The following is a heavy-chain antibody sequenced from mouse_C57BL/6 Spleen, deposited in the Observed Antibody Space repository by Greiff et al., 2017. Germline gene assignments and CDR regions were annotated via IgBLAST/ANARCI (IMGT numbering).Heavy chain of an antibody. J-gene: IGHJ1*03. CDR2: IHPNSGST. D-gene: IGHD2-1*01. Sequence: QVHVKQPGAELVKPGASVKLSCKASGYTFTSYWMHWVKQRPGQGLEWIGMIHPNSGSTNYNEKFKSKATLTVDKSSSTAYMQLSSLTSEDSAVYYCARGGNYRYFDVWGTGTTVTVSS. CDR1: GYTFTSYW. V-gene: IGHV1-64*01. CDR3: ARGGNYRYFDV.